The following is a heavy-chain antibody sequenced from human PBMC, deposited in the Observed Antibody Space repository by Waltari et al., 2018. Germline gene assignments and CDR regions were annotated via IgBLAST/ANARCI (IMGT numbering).Heavy chain of an antibody. CDR3: ARDASYCSGGSCERDYYYGMDV. J-gene: IGHJ6*02. V-gene: IGHV4-39*07. CDR2: IYYSGST. D-gene: IGHD2-15*01. Sequence: QLQLQESGPGLVKPSETLSLTCTVSGGSISSSSYYWGWIRQPPGKGLERIGSIYYSGSTYYNPSLKSRVTISVDTSKNQFSLKLSSVTAADTAVYYCARDASYCSGGSCERDYYYGMDVWGQGTTVTVSS. CDR1: GGSISSSSYY.